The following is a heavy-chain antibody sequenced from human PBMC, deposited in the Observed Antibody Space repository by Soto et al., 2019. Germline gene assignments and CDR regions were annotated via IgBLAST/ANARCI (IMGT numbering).Heavy chain of an antibody. CDR2: ISSSGSTI. CDR3: ARHAVAHTKHYFDY. D-gene: IGHD6-19*01. Sequence: QVQLVESGGGLVKPGGSLRLSCAASGFTFSDYYMSWIRQAPGKGLEWVSYISSSGSTIYYADSVKGRFTICRDNANNSLYLQMNSLRAEETAVYYCARHAVAHTKHYFDYWGQGTLVTVSS. V-gene: IGHV3-11*01. CDR1: GFTFSDYY. J-gene: IGHJ4*02.